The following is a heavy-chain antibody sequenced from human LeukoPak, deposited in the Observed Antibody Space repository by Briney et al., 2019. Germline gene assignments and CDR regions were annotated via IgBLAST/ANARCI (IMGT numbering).Heavy chain of an antibody. Sequence: GGSLRLSCAAPGFTFSSYAMSWVRQAPGKGLEWVSAISGSGGSTYYADSVKGRFTISRDNSKNTLYLQMNSLRAEDTAVYYCAKVGHYYDSSGYYFGSEAYYFDYWGQGTLVTVSS. V-gene: IGHV3-23*01. D-gene: IGHD3-22*01. CDR1: GFTFSSYA. J-gene: IGHJ4*02. CDR3: AKVGHYYDSSGYYFGSEAYYFDY. CDR2: ISGSGGST.